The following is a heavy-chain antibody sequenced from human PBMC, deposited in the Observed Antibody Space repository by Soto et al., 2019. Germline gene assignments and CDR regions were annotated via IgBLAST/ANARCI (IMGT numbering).Heavy chain of an antibody. Sequence: GGSLRLSCAASGFTFSSYGMHWVRQAPGKGLEWVAVISYDGSNKYYADSVKGRFTISRDNSKNTLYLQMNSLRAEDTAVYYCAKETGSNYAFYYYYYGMDVWGQGTTVTVSS. CDR1: GFTFSSYG. J-gene: IGHJ6*02. V-gene: IGHV3-30*18. CDR3: AKETGSNYAFYYYYYGMDV. CDR2: ISYDGSNK. D-gene: IGHD4-4*01.